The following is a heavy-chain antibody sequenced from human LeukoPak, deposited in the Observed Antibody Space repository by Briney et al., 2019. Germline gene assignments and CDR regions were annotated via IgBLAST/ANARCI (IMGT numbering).Heavy chain of an antibody. J-gene: IGHJ4*02. CDR3: ARGGYCTNGVCYPLALFDY. CDR2: INAYNGNT. D-gene: IGHD2-8*01. Sequence: ASVKVSCKASGYTFTSYGISWVRQAPGQELEWMGWINAYNGNTNYAQKLQGRVTMTTDTSTSTAYMELRSLRSDDTAVYYCARGGYCTNGVCYPLALFDYWGQGTLVTVSS. CDR1: GYTFTSYG. V-gene: IGHV1-18*01.